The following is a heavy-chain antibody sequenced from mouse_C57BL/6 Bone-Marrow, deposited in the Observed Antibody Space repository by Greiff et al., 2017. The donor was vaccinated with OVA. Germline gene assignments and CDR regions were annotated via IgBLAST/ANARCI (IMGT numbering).Heavy chain of an antibody. Sequence: EVQLQQSGPELVKPGASVKISCKASGYTFTDYYMNWVKQSHGKSLEWIGDINPNNGGTSYNQKFKGKATLTVDKSSSTAYMELRSLTSEDSAVYYGAREGSITTVVDYAMDYWGQGTSVTVSS. V-gene: IGHV1-26*01. CDR2: INPNNGGT. CDR3: AREGSITTVVDYAMDY. J-gene: IGHJ4*01. CDR1: GYTFTDYY. D-gene: IGHD1-1*01.